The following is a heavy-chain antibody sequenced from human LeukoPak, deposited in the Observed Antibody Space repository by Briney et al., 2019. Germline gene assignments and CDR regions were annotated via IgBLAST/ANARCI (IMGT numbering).Heavy chain of an antibody. Sequence: RSGGSLRLSCAASGFTFDDYAMHWVRQAPGKGLEWVSGISWNSGSIGYADSVKGRFTISRDNAKNSMYLQMNSLRAEDTALYYCAKDMVGQQPPNGMDVWGQGTRSPSP. V-gene: IGHV3-9*01. CDR3: AKDMVGQQPPNGMDV. D-gene: IGHD6-13*01. J-gene: IGHJ6*02. CDR2: ISWNSGSI. CDR1: GFTFDDYA.